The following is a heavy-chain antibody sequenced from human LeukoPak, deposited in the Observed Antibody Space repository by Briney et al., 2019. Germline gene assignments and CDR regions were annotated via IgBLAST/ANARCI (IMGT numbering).Heavy chain of an antibody. CDR2: ISSSSSTI. V-gene: IGHV3-48*04. CDR3: AKDISRRRIQLWFPTQYYFDY. D-gene: IGHD5-18*01. CDR1: GFTFSSYS. Sequence: GGSLRLSCAASGFTFSSYSMNWVRQAPGKGLEWVSYISSSSSTIYYADSVKGRFTISRDNAKNSLYLQMNSLRAEDTALYYCAKDISRRRIQLWFPTQYYFDYWGQGTLVTVSS. J-gene: IGHJ4*02.